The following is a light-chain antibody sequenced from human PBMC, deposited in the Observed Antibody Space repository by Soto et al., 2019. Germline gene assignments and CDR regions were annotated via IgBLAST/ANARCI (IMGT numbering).Light chain of an antibody. Sequence: EIVMTHSPATLSVSPCERATLSCRASQSVSSDLAWYQQKPGQGPRLLIYGASTRATGIPARFSGSGSGTEFSLTISSLQSEDFAVYYCQQYNDSPTFGHGTKVDIK. CDR2: GAS. V-gene: IGKV3D-15*01. J-gene: IGKJ1*01. CDR1: QSVSSD. CDR3: QQYNDSPT.